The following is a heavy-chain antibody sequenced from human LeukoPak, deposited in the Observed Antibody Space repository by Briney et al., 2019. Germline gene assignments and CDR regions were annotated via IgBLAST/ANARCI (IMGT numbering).Heavy chain of an antibody. CDR1: GFTFSSYG. CDR2: IRYDGSNK. Sequence: GGSLRLSCAASGFTFSSYGMHWVRQAPGKGLEWVAFIRYDGSNKYYADSVKGRFTISRDNSKNTLYLQMNSLRAEDTAVYYCAKDLPVTPIVVVPAAHSFVDYWGQGTLVTVSS. J-gene: IGHJ4*02. V-gene: IGHV3-30*02. D-gene: IGHD2-2*01. CDR3: AKDLPVTPIVVVPAAHSFVDY.